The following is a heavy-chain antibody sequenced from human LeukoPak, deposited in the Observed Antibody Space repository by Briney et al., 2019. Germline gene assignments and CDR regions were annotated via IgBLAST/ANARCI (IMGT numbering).Heavy chain of an antibody. CDR3: AKGPHTSICYCYRLLTEDDAIDI. D-gene: IGHD3-22*01. Sequence: GGSLRLSCAASGLNFYNYRVHLVGQAPGKGLEWVAVIWYDGSNKYYADSVKGRFTISRDNSKNTLYLQMNSLRAEDTAEYYCAKGPHTSICYCYRLLTEDDAIDIWGQGTMVTVSS. CDR2: IWYDGSNK. V-gene: IGHV3-33*06. J-gene: IGHJ3*02. CDR1: GLNFYNYR.